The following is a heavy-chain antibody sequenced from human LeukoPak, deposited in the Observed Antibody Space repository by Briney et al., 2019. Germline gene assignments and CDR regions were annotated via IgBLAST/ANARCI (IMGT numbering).Heavy chain of an antibody. Sequence: ASVKVSCKTSGYTFSNFGINWVRQAPGQGLEWMGWISGNNDNPNYGQKFQGRFTVTTDSSTSTAYMELRNLTFDDAAVYYCARDGTSTDDYWGQGTLVTVSS. J-gene: IGHJ4*02. CDR2: ISGNNDNP. CDR1: GYTFSNFG. D-gene: IGHD2-2*01. CDR3: ARDGTSTDDY. V-gene: IGHV1-18*01.